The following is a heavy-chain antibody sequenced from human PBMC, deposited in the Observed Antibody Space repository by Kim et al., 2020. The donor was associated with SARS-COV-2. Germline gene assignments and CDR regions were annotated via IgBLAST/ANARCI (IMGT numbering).Heavy chain of an antibody. CDR2: IKQDGSEK. CDR3: AREGITMILVVITDAFEI. CDR1: GFTFSSYW. V-gene: IGHV3-7*01. Sequence: GGSLRLSCAASGFTFSSYWMSWVRQAPGKGLEWVANIKQDGSEKYYVDSVKGRFTISRDNAKNSLYLQMNSLRADDTAVYYCAREGITMILVVITDAFEIWGEGTIVTVSS. J-gene: IGHJ3*02. D-gene: IGHD3-22*01.